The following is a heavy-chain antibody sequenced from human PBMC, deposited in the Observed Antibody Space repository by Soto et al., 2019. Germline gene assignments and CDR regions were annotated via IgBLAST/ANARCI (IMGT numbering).Heavy chain of an antibody. CDR2: IIPILGIA. CDR1: GGTFSSYT. J-gene: IGHJ4*02. Sequence: QVQLVQSGAEVKKPGSSVKVSCKASGGTFSSYTISWVRQAPGQGLEWMGRIIPILGIANYAQKFQGRVTITADKSTSTAYMELSSLRSEDTAVYYCARPRGYSGYRDYWGQGTLVTVSS. D-gene: IGHD5-12*01. CDR3: ARPRGYSGYRDY. V-gene: IGHV1-69*02.